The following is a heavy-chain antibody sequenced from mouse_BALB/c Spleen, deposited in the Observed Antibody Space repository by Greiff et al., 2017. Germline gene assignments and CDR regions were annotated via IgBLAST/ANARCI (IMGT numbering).Heavy chain of an antibody. Sequence: VQLQQSGPGLVKPSQSLSLTCTVTGYSITSDYAWNWIRQFPGNKLEWMGYISYSGSTSYNPSLKSRISITRDTSKNQFFLQLNSVTTEDTATYYCARKDSPYAMDYWGQGTSVTVSS. CDR3: ARKDSPYAMDY. J-gene: IGHJ4*01. V-gene: IGHV3-2*02. CDR2: ISYSGST. CDR1: GYSITSDYA.